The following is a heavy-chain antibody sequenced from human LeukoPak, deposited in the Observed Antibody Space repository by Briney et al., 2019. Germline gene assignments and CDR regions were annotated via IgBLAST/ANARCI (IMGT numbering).Heavy chain of an antibody. D-gene: IGHD2-2*01. CDR3: AGDRIVVVPAAQQFDP. Sequence: GGSLRLSCAASGFTFNTYSMNWVRQAPGKGLEWDSSISSSSGYMSHADAVKGRFTISRDNSKNTLYLQMNSLSAEDTAVYYCAGDRIVVVPAAQQFDPWGQGTLVTVSS. CDR1: GFTFNTYS. V-gene: IGHV3-21*01. CDR2: ISSSSGYM. J-gene: IGHJ5*02.